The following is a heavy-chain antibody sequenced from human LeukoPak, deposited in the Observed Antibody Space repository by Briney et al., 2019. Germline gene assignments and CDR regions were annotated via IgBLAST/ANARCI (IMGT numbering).Heavy chain of an antibody. D-gene: IGHD5-24*01. Sequence: GGSLRLSCAASGFTVSSNYLSWVRQAPGKGLEWVSVIYSGGSTYYADSVKGRFTISRDNSKNTLYLQMNSLRAEDTAVYYCARGRDGYNFFDYWGQGTLVTVSS. J-gene: IGHJ4*02. CDR3: ARGRDGYNFFDY. CDR1: GFTVSSNY. CDR2: IYSGGST. V-gene: IGHV3-53*01.